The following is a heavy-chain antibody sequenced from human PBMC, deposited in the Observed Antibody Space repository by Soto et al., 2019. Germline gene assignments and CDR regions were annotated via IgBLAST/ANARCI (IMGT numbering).Heavy chain of an antibody. CDR1: GNTFSNYY. J-gene: IGHJ4*02. D-gene: IGHD2-21*02. V-gene: IGHV1-46*03. CDR3: ARGGHVVVVTAAFDY. CDR2: INPSGGHT. Sequence: ASVKVSCKASGNTFSNYYIHWVRQAPGQGLEWMETINPSGGHTTYAQKFMGRVTMTRDSSTSTLYMKLTSLKFEDTAVYYCARGGHVVVVTAAFDYWGQGTLVTVSS.